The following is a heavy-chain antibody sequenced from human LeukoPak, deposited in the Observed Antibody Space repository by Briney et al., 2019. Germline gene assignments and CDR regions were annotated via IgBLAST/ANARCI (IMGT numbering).Heavy chain of an antibody. V-gene: IGHV4-34*01. CDR3: ARRWLRGSRAFDI. CDR1: GGSFSGYY. J-gene: IGHJ3*02. D-gene: IGHD5-12*01. CDR2: INHSGST. Sequence: PSETLSLTCAVYGGSFSGYYWSWIRQPPGKGLEWIGEINHSGSTNYNPSLKSRVTISVDTSKNQFSLKLSSVTAADTAVYYCARRWLRGSRAFDIWGQGTMVTVSS.